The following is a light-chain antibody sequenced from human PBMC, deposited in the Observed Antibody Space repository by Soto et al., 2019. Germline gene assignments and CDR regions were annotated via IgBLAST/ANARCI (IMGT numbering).Light chain of an antibody. V-gene: IGKV3-20*01. CDR3: QQYGSSPQT. J-gene: IGKJ1*01. CDR2: DAS. Sequence: EIVLTQSPGALSLSPGERGTLSCRASQSVSSSYLAWYQQKPGQAPRLLIYDASSRATGVPDRFSGSGSGTEFTLTISSLQSEDFAVYYCQQYGSSPQTFGQGTKVDI. CDR1: QSVSSSY.